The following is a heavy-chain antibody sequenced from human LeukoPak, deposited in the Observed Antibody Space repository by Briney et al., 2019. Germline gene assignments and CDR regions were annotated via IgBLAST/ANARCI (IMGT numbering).Heavy chain of an antibody. Sequence: ASVKVSCKASGGTFSSYAISWVRQAPGQRLEWMGGIIPIFGTANYAQKFQGRVTITTDESTSTAYMELSSLRSEDTAVYYCARAGRYCSGGSCPWAFDIWGQGTMVTVSS. V-gene: IGHV1-69*05. J-gene: IGHJ3*02. D-gene: IGHD2-15*01. CDR2: IIPIFGTA. CDR3: ARAGRYCSGGSCPWAFDI. CDR1: GGTFSSYA.